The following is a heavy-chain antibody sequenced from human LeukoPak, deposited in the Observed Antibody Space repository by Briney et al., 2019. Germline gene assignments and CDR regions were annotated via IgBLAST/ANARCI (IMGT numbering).Heavy chain of an antibody. J-gene: IGHJ4*02. CDR2: IHSGGTT. CDR3: TKDPGYGLGIDFGDF. CDR1: GFTISNNY. D-gene: IGHD3-10*01. Sequence: GGSLRLSCAASGFTISNNYMSWVRQAPGRGPEWVSVIHSGGTTHYADSVKGRFTISRDNSNNTLFLQMDSLRADDTAVYHSTKDPGYGLGIDFGDFWGQGIPVTVSS. V-gene: IGHV3-66*01.